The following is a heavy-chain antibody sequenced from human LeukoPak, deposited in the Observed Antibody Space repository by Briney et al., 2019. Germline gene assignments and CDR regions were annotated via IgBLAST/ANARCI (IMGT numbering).Heavy chain of an antibody. CDR1: GFAFRTYA. J-gene: IGHJ4*02. Sequence: GGSLRLSCAASGFAFRTYAMHWVRQAPGKELEWVALLTYDGGNKFYADSVKGRFTISRDNSKKTMFLQVNSLRAEDTAVYYCAREERSSSYYYLDQWGQGTLVSVSS. D-gene: IGHD3-22*01. V-gene: IGHV3-30-3*01. CDR2: LTYDGGNK. CDR3: AREERSSSYYYLDQ.